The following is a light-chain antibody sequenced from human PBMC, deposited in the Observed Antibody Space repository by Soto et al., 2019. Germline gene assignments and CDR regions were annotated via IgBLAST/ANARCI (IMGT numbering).Light chain of an antibody. CDR2: SDN. Sequence: QSVLTQPPSASGTPGQRVTISCSGSNSNIGSNTVNWYQHLPGTAPKLLIFSDNQRPSGVPDRFSGSKSGTSASLAISGLQSEDEADYYCAAWDDSLNGLVVFGGGTNLTVL. J-gene: IGLJ2*01. CDR1: NSNIGSNT. CDR3: AAWDDSLNGLVV. V-gene: IGLV1-44*01.